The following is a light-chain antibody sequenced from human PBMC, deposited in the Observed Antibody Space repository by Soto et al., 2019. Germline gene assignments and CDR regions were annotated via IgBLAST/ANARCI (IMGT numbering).Light chain of an antibody. CDR3: QQSDSLPIT. V-gene: IGKV1-33*01. CDR2: DAS. CDR1: QDISNY. Sequence: DLQMTQSPSSLSASVGDRVTITCRASQDISNYLNWYQQRPGKAPKLLIYDASHLERGVPSRFSGTRSGTHFTFAITSLQPEDVATYYCQQSDSLPITFGQGTRLEI. J-gene: IGKJ5*01.